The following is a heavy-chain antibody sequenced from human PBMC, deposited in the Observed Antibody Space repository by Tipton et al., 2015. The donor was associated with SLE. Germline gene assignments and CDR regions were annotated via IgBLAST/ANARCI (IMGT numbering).Heavy chain of an antibody. CDR1: GFTFSDFA. CDR3: ARSLATTVPRFDY. D-gene: IGHD5-24*01. Sequence: RSLRLSCAASGFTFSDFAMHWVRQSPGKGLEWVALISYDGINEYFADSVKGRFTISRDDSTNTLYLQMNSLRAEDSAVYFCARSLATTVPRFDYWGQGTLVTVSS. CDR2: ISYDGINE. V-gene: IGHV3-30*04. J-gene: IGHJ4*02.